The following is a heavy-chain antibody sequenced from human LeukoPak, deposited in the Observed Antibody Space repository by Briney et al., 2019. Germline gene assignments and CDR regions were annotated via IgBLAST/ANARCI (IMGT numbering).Heavy chain of an antibody. CDR2: INHSGST. D-gene: IGHD6-19*01. CDR3: GRGRRIAVAGNRFHY. J-gene: IGHJ4*02. Sequence: SETLSLTCAVYGGSFSGYYWSWIRQPPGKGLEWIGEINHSGSTNYNPSLKSRVTISVDTSKNQFSLKLSSVTAADTAVYYCGRGRRIAVAGNRFHYWGQGTLVTVSS. V-gene: IGHV4-34*01. CDR1: GGSFSGYY.